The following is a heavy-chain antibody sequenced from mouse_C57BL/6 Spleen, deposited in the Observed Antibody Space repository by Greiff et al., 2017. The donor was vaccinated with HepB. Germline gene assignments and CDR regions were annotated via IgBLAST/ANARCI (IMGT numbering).Heavy chain of an antibody. J-gene: IGHJ4*01. D-gene: IGHD2-4*01. CDR3: ASSFYDYDEEAMDY. CDR1: GFSLTSYG. Sequence: VHLVESGPGLVQPSQSLSITCTVSGFSLTSYGVHWVRQSPGKGLEWLGVIWSGGSTDYNAAFISRLSISKDNSKSQVFFKMNSLQADDTAIYYCASSFYDYDEEAMDYWGQGTSVTVSS. CDR2: IWSGGST. V-gene: IGHV2-2*01.